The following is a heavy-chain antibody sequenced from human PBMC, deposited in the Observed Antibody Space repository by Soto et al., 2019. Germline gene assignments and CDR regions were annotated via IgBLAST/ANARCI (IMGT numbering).Heavy chain of an antibody. CDR1: GFNFNSYT. J-gene: IGHJ6*02. CDR2: ISSSGYI. Sequence: GGSLRLSCAASGFNFNSYTINWVRQAPGKRLEWLSSISSSGYIFSTDSVRGRFTISRDNAKNSVYLQINSLRAEDTAVYFRARDCSGGSCYPGMDVWGHGTTVTVSS. V-gene: IGHV3-21*01. CDR3: ARDCSGGSCYPGMDV. D-gene: IGHD2-15*01.